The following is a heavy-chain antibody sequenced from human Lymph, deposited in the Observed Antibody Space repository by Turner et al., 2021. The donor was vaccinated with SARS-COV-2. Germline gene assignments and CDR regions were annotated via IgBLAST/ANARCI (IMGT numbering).Heavy chain of an antibody. D-gene: IGHD1-26*01. CDR1: GGSISSSSYY. Sequence: QLQLQESGPGLVKPSETLSLTCTVSGGSISSSSYYWGWIRQPPGKGLEWIGNFFYSGRTYYHPSLKSRVTISEDPSKNQFSLKLTSVTAADTAVYYCGVGPTRWYFQHWGQGTLVTVSS. CDR3: GVGPTRWYFQH. V-gene: IGHV4-39*01. J-gene: IGHJ1*01. CDR2: FFYSGRT.